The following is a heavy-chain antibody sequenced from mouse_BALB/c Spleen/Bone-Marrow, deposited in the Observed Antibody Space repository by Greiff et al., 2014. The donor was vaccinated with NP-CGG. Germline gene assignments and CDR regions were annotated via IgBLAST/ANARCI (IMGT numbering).Heavy chain of an antibody. CDR2: IRNKANGYTT. D-gene: IGHD2-1*01. V-gene: IGHV7-3*02. CDR1: GFTFTDYY. CDR3: ARDKNYGSYWYFDV. J-gene: IGHJ1*01. Sequence: EVKVEESGGGLVQPGGSLRLSCATSGFTFTDYYMSWVRQPPGKALEWLGFIRNKANGYTTEYSASVKGRFTISRDNSQSILYLQMNTLRAEDSATYYCARDKNYGSYWYFDVWGAETTVTVSS.